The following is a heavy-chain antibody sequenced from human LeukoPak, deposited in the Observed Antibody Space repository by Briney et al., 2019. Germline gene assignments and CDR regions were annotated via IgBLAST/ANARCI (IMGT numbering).Heavy chain of an antibody. D-gene: IGHD3-10*02. CDR2: IYHSGST. CDR3: ARDVPMSTGDAFDI. Sequence: SETLSLTCAVYGGSFSGYYWSWIRQPPGKGLEWIGYIYHSGSTYYNPSLKSRVTISVDRSKNQFSLKLSSVTAADTAVYYCARDVPMSTGDAFDIWGQGTMVTVSS. V-gene: IGHV4-34*01. J-gene: IGHJ3*02. CDR1: GGSFSGYY.